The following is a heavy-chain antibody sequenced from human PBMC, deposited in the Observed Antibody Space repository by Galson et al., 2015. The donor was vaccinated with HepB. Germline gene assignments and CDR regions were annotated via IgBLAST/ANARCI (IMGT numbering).Heavy chain of an antibody. D-gene: IGHD4-11*01. CDR3: ARHFPPQTTVTTWAFGF. Sequence: SVKVSCKASGYTFTNYGINWVRQAPGQGLEWMGWINTNTGNPTYAQGFTGRFVFSLDTSVSTAFLQVSSLKPEDTAVYFCARHFPPQTTVTTWAFGFWGQGTLVTVSS. J-gene: IGHJ4*02. V-gene: IGHV7-4-1*02. CDR1: GYTFTNYG. CDR2: INTNTGNP.